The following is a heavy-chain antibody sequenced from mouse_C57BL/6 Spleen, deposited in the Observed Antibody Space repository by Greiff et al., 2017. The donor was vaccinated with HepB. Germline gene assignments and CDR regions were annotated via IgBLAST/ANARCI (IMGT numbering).Heavy chain of an antibody. J-gene: IGHJ3*01. CDR1: GFSLTSYG. CDR3: ASGRDYDGFAY. D-gene: IGHD2-4*01. CDR2: IWGVGST. Sequence: VMLVESGPGLVAPSQSLSITCTVSGFSLTSYGVDWVRQSPGKGLEWLGVIWGVGSTNYNSALKSRLSISKDNSKSQVFLKMNSLQTDDTAMYYCASGRDYDGFAYWGQGTLVTVSA. V-gene: IGHV2-6*01.